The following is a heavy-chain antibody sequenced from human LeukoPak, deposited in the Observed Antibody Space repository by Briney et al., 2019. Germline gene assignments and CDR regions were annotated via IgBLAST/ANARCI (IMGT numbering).Heavy chain of an antibody. J-gene: IGHJ4*02. Sequence: GWSLRLSCAASGFTFSSYAMHWVRQAPGKGLEWVAVISYDGSNKYYADSVKGRFTISRDNSKNTLYLQMNSLRAEDTAVYYCARPIAVAGDYWGQGTLVTVSS. CDR1: GFTFSSYA. V-gene: IGHV3-30-3*01. CDR3: ARPIAVAGDY. D-gene: IGHD6-19*01. CDR2: ISYDGSNK.